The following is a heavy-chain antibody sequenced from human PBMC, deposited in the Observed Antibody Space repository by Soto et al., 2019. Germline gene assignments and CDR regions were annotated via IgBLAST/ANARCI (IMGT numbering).Heavy chain of an antibody. D-gene: IGHD3-3*01. Sequence: GASVKVSCKASGYTFTGYYMHWVRQAPGQGLEWMGWINPNSGGPNYAQKYQGRVTMTRDTFISTAYMELRRLRSDDTAAYYRARAWVLRFINWFDPWGQGTLVTVSS. J-gene: IGHJ5*02. V-gene: IGHV1-2*02. CDR1: GYTFTGYY. CDR2: INPNSGGP. CDR3: ARAWVLRFINWFDP.